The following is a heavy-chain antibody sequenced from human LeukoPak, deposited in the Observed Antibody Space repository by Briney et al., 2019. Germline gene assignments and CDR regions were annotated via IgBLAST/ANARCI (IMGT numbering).Heavy chain of an antibody. CDR3: ARRMFGETFHPLDY. CDR1: GYSFMTYW. D-gene: IGHD3-10*02. Sequence: GESLKISCKGSGYSFMTYWIGWVRQMPGKGLEWMGIIYPGDSDIRYSPSFEGQVTISADESTSTAYLQWSSLKASDTAMYYCARRMFGETFHPLDYWGQGTLVTVSS. V-gene: IGHV5-51*01. J-gene: IGHJ4*02. CDR2: IYPGDSDI.